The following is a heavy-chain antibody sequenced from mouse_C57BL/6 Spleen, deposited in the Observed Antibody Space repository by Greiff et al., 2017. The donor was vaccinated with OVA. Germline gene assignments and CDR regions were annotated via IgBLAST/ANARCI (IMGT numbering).Heavy chain of an antibody. Sequence: EVKVVESGGGLVKPGGSLKLSCAASGFTFSSYAMSWVRQTPEKRLEWVATISDGGSYTYYPDNVKGRFTISRDNAKNNLYLQMSHLKSEDTAMYYCARALDGYYAMDYWGQGTSVTVSS. CDR3: ARALDGYYAMDY. CDR2: ISDGGSYT. V-gene: IGHV5-4*03. CDR1: GFTFSSYA. D-gene: IGHD2-3*01. J-gene: IGHJ4*01.